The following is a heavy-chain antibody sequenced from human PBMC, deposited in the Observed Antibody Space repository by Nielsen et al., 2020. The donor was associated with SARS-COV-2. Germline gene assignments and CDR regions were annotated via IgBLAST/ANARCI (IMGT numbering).Heavy chain of an antibody. CDR3: ARGRGKYCGGDCYLFDD. Sequence: GGSLRLSCAVSGFIFSSCAMSWVRQAPGKSLEWVSTISGSDSTYYADSVKGRFTISRYNSKNTVYLQMNSLRVDDTAGYYCARGRGKYCGGDCYLFDDWGQGTLVTVSS. D-gene: IGHD2-21*02. CDR1: GFIFSSCA. J-gene: IGHJ4*02. CDR2: ISGSDST. V-gene: IGHV3-23*01.